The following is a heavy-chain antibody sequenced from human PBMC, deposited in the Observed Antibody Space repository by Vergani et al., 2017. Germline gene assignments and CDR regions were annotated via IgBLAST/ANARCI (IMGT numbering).Heavy chain of an antibody. CDR2: IYPADSDT. Sequence: EVALVQSGPEMRTPGESLKIPCKGSEYSFGNYWIGWVRQMPGKGLEWMGIIYPADSDTRYSPSFQGQVTISADKSISTAFLQWDSLKASDTALYYCARHTTYTDSWGQGTLVTVSS. CDR1: EYSFGNYW. J-gene: IGHJ4*02. CDR3: ARHTTYTDS. V-gene: IGHV5-51*01. D-gene: IGHD1-1*01.